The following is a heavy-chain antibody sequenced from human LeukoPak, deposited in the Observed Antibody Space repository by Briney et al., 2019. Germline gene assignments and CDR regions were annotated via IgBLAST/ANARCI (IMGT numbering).Heavy chain of an antibody. CDR1: GFTFSSYW. D-gene: IGHD3-9*01. Sequence: GGSLRLSCAASGFTFSSYWMSWVRQAPGKGLEWVANIKLDGSEKYYVDSVKGRFTISRDNAKNSLYLQMNSLRAEDTAVYYCARDRRGRYDILTGYSGFDYWGQGTLATVSS. CDR3: ARDRRGRYDILTGYSGFDY. V-gene: IGHV3-7*01. CDR2: IKLDGSEK. J-gene: IGHJ4*02.